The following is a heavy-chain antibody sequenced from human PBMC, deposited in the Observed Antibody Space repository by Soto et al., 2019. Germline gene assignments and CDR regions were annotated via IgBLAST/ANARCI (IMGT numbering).Heavy chain of an antibody. CDR1: SGSISSYY. CDR2: IYFSGST. J-gene: IGHJ4*02. CDR3: ARGLVRGIDIDS. V-gene: IGHV4-59*08. D-gene: IGHD3-10*01. Sequence: PLETLSLTCTVSSGSISSYYWSWIRQPPGKGLEYIGYIYFSGSTNYNPSLKSRVTISVDTSKNQFSLKLSSVTAADTAVYYCARGLVRGIDIDSWGQGTLVTVSS.